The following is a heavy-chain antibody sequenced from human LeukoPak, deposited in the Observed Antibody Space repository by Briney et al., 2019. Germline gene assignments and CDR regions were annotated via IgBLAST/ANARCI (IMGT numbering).Heavy chain of an antibody. Sequence: GSLRLSCAASGFTFSCSSMHWGRQASGEGLEWVCRIRSKANSYATAYAASVKGRFTISRDDSKNTAYLQMNSLKTEDTAVYYCTRLAYSGSPPKGYYYGMDVWGQGTTVTVSS. CDR1: GFTFSCSS. CDR2: IRSKANSYAT. J-gene: IGHJ6*02. V-gene: IGHV3-73*01. CDR3: TRLAYSGSPPKGYYYGMDV. D-gene: IGHD1-26*01.